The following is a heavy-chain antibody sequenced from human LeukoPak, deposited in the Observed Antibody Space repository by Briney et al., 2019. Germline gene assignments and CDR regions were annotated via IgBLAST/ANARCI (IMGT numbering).Heavy chain of an antibody. D-gene: IGHD1-26*01. CDR2: IYPGDSDT. V-gene: IGHV5-51*01. Sequence: GESLKISCKASGYSFTTCWIAWVRQTPGKGLEWMGIIYPGDSDTRYSPSFQGQVTISADKSISTAYLQWSSLKASDTAMYYCARQVAATNYFDYWGQGTLVSVSS. CDR1: GYSFTTCW. J-gene: IGHJ4*02. CDR3: ARQVAATNYFDY.